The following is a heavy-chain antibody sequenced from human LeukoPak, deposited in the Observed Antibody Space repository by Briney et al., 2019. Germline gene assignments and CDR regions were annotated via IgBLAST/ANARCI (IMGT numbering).Heavy chain of an antibody. CDR3: AKDLHYYGPGSSPQY. J-gene: IGHJ4*02. D-gene: IGHD3-10*01. V-gene: IGHV3-30*18. Sequence: GRSLRLSCEASGFTFSNYAMHWVRRAPGKGLEWVALISYDGSTKLYADSVKGRFTISRDNSKNTLALQINSMRSEDTAVYYCAKDLHYYGPGSSPQYWGQGTLVTVSS. CDR2: ISYDGSTK. CDR1: GFTFSNYA.